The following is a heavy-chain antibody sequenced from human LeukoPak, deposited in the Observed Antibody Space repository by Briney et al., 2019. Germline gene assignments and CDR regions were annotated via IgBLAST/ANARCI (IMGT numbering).Heavy chain of an antibody. D-gene: IGHD3-9*01. V-gene: IGHV3-7*01. CDR2: IKQDGSEK. J-gene: IGHJ4*02. Sequence: ETLSLTCAVYGGSFSGYYWSWIRQAPGKGLEWVANIKQDGSEKYYVDSVKGRFTISRDNAKNSLYLQMNSLRAEDTALYYCARLEDYDILTGFDYWGQGTLVTVSS. CDR3: ARLEDYDILTGFDY. CDR1: GGSFSGYY.